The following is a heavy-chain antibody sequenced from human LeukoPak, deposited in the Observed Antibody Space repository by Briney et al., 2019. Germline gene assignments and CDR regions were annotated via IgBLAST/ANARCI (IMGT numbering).Heavy chain of an antibody. D-gene: IGHD5-12*01. CDR1: GFTVSSNS. J-gene: IGHJ4*02. CDR2: IYSDNT. Sequence: PGGSLRLSCTVSGFTVSSNSMSWVRQAPGKGLEWVSFIYSDNTHYSDSVKGRFTISRDNSKNTLYLQMNSLRAEDTAVYYCAKSTYSGIDYWGQGTLVTVSS. CDR3: AKSTYSGIDY. V-gene: IGHV3-53*01.